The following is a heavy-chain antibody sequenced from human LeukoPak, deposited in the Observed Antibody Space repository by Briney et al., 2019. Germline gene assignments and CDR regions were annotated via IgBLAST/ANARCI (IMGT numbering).Heavy chain of an antibody. CDR2: IYYSGST. D-gene: IGHD4-23*01. V-gene: IGHV4-39*07. J-gene: IGHJ4*02. Sequence: SETLSLTCTVSGGSISSSSYYWGWIRQPPGKGLEWIGSIYYSGSTYYNPSLKSRVTISVDTSKNQFSLKLSSVTAADTAVYYCARGVTVYGGNNGLDYWGQGTLVTVSS. CDR3: ARGVTVYGGNNGLDY. CDR1: GGSISSSSYY.